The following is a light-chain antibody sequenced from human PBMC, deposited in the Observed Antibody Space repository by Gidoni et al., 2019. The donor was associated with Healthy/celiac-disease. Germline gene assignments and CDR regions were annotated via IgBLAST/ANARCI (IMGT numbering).Light chain of an antibody. CDR3: AAWDDSLNGWV. Sequence: QSVLTQPPSASGNPGQRVTISCSGSSSNIGRNTVNWYQQRPGTAPKLLIYSNNQRPSGVPDRFSGSKSGTSASLAIRGLQSEDEADYYCAAWDDSLNGWVFGGGTKLTVL. CDR1: SSNIGRNT. CDR2: SNN. J-gene: IGLJ3*02. V-gene: IGLV1-44*01.